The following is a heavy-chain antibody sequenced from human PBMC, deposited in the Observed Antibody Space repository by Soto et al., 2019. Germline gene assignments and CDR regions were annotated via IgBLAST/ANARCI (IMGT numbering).Heavy chain of an antibody. CDR3: ARGPPHYGMDV. Sequence: PGESLKISCTVSGYSFTSYWIVCVLQMPGKGLEWMGIIYPGDSDTRYSPSFQGQVTISADKSISTAYLQWSSLKASDTAMYYCARGPPHYGMDVWGQGTTVTVSS. CDR1: GYSFTSYW. J-gene: IGHJ6*02. CDR2: IYPGDSDT. V-gene: IGHV5-51*01.